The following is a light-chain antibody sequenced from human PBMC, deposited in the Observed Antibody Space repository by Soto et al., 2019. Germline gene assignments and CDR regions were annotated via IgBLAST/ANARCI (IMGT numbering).Light chain of an antibody. CDR2: GAS. J-gene: IGKJ1*01. CDR1: QSVSSN. V-gene: IGKV3-15*01. Sequence: EIVMTQSPATLSEYPGERATLSCRASQSVSSNLAWYQQKPGQAPRLLIYGASTRATGIPARFSGSGSGTEFTLTISSLQSEDFAVYYCQQYNNWTFGQGTKV. CDR3: QQYNNWT.